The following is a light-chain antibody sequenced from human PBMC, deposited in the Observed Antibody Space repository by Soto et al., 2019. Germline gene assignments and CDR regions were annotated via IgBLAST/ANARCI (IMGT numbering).Light chain of an antibody. CDR2: DTT. V-gene: IGLV7-46*01. Sequence: QDVVTQEPSLTVSPGGTVTFTCCSSTGAVTNGHYPYWFQQKPGQAPRTLIYDTTNRHSWTPARFSGSLLGGKAALTLSGAQPEGEAEYYCLPSYNGPYVFGTGTKVTVL. CDR3: LPSYNGPYV. J-gene: IGLJ1*01. CDR1: TGAVTNGHY.